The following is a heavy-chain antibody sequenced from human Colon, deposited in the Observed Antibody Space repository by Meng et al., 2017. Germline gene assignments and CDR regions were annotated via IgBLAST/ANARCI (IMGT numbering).Heavy chain of an antibody. J-gene: IGHJ4*02. CDR1: GDHVSSNTAA. Sequence: QVQLQHAGPGRVKPSQTLSLTCSIPGDHVSSNTAAWNWIRQSPARGLEWLGRTYYRSKWYNEYAVSVKSRMTFNADTSKNQVSLQVNSVTPEDTAVYYCARDHGYSYGLPLDYWGQGILVTVSS. CDR2: TYYRSKWYN. D-gene: IGHD5-18*01. V-gene: IGHV6-1*01. CDR3: ARDHGYSYGLPLDY.